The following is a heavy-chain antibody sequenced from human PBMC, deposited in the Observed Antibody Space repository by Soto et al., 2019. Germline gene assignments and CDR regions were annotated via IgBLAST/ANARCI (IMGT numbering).Heavy chain of an antibody. V-gene: IGHV5-51*01. CDR1: GYSFTTYW. CDR3: ARSGSGIYERSKYYFYGMDV. J-gene: IGHJ6*04. Sequence: GESLKISCKGSGYSFTTYWIGWVRQMPGKGLEWMGFIYPGDSETKYSPAFQGQVTLSADEYFTTAYLHWSSLRDSDNAIYYCARSGSGIYERSKYYFYGMDVWGKGTTVTVSS. D-gene: IGHD3-10*01. CDR2: IYPGDSET.